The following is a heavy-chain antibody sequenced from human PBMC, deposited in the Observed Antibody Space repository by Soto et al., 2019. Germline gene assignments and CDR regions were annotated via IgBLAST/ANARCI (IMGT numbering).Heavy chain of an antibody. CDR2: IIPIFGTA. V-gene: IGHV1-69*06. J-gene: IGHJ5*02. Sequence: SVKVSCKASGGTFSSYAISWVRQAPGQGLEWMGGIIPIFGTANYAQKFQGKVTITADKSTSTAYMELSSLRSEDTAVYYCARAESRLSITHNCFDPRGPGPQVNLSS. CDR3: ARAESRLSITHNCFDP. CDR1: GGTFSSYA.